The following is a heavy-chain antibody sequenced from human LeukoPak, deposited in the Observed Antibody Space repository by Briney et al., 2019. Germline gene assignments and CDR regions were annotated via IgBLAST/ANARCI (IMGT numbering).Heavy chain of an antibody. CDR3: ARGDASSGSVDY. J-gene: IGHJ4*02. D-gene: IGHD6-19*01. Sequence: GGSLRLSCAASGFTFSSYGMSWVRQAPGKGLEWVSAISGTGSSTYYADSVKGRFTISRDNSKNTLYLQMNSLRAEDTAVYYCARGDASSGSVDYWGQGTLVTVSS. V-gene: IGHV3-23*01. CDR2: ISGTGSST. CDR1: GFTFSSYG.